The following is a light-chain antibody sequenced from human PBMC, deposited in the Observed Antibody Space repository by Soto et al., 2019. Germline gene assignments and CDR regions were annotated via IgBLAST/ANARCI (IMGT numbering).Light chain of an antibody. Sequence: EIVLTQSPVTLSLSPGERATLSCRASQSVSSYLAWYQHKPGQAPRLLIYDASNRATGIPARFSGSGSGTDFTLTISRLEPEDFAVYYCQQRSNWPHTFGPGNKLEIK. J-gene: IGKJ2*01. CDR3: QQRSNWPHT. CDR2: DAS. V-gene: IGKV3-11*01. CDR1: QSVSSY.